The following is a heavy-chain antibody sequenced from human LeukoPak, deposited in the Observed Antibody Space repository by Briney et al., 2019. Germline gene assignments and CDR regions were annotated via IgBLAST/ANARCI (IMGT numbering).Heavy chain of an antibody. D-gene: IGHD6-19*01. V-gene: IGHV3-7*04. J-gene: IGHJ4*02. Sequence: EGSLRLSCAASGFTFSSYWMTWVRQAPGKGLEWVANIKQDGIEKYYVDSVKGRFTISRDDAKNSLYLQMNSLTVEDTAVYYCARDQQQWLALDYWGRGTLVTVSS. CDR1: GFTFSSYW. CDR3: ARDQQQWLALDY. CDR2: IKQDGIEK.